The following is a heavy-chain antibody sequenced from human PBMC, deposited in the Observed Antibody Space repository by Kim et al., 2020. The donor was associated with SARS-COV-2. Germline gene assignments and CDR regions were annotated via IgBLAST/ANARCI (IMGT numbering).Heavy chain of an antibody. D-gene: IGHD2-2*01. V-gene: IGHV3-23*01. J-gene: IGHJ6*02. CDR2: ISGSGGST. Sequence: GGSLRLSCAASGFTFSSYAMSWVRQAPGKGLEWVSAISGSGGSTYYADSVKGRFTISRDNSKNTLYLQMNSLRAEDTAVYYCAKDFRDPSSEAYGMDVWGQGTTVTVSS. CDR3: AKDFRDPSSEAYGMDV. CDR1: GFTFSSYA.